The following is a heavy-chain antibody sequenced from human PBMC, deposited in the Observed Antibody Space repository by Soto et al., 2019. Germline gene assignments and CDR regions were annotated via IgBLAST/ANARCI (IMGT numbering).Heavy chain of an antibody. Sequence: DSVKVSCKASGYTFTGYYMHWVRQAPGQGLEWMGWINPNSGGTNYAQKFQGWVTMTRDTSISTAYMELSRLRSDDTAVYYCARDSSSWSNWFDPWGQGTLVTVSS. J-gene: IGHJ5*02. CDR3: ARDSSSWSNWFDP. D-gene: IGHD6-13*01. V-gene: IGHV1-2*04. CDR2: INPNSGGT. CDR1: GYTFTGYY.